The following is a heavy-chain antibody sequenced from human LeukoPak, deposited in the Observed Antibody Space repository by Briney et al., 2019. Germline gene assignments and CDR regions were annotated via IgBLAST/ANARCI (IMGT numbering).Heavy chain of an antibody. V-gene: IGHV3-48*01. J-gene: IGHJ5*02. CDR3: ARGDPYYYDSSGYLDWFDP. CDR1: GFTFSSYS. Sequence: GGSLRLSCAASGFTFSSYSMNWVRQAPGKGLEWVSYISSSSSTIYYADSVKGRFTISRDNAKNSLYLQMNSLRAEDTAVYYCARGDPYYYDSSGYLDWFDPWGQGTLVTVSS. D-gene: IGHD3-22*01. CDR2: ISSSSSTI.